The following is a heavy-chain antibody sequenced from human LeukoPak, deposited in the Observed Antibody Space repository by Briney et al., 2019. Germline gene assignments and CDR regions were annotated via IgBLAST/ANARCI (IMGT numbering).Heavy chain of an antibody. CDR3: ARGPPEVVTGYYYYYMDV. Sequence: SVKVSCKTSGGTFSSSAINWVRQAPGQGLEWMGGIIPLFGTANYAQKFQGRVTITADKSTSTAYMELSSLRSEDTAMYYCARGPPEVVTGYYYYYMDVWAKGTTVTVSS. D-gene: IGHD2-21*02. CDR1: GGTFSSSA. J-gene: IGHJ6*03. CDR2: IIPLFGTA. V-gene: IGHV1-69*06.